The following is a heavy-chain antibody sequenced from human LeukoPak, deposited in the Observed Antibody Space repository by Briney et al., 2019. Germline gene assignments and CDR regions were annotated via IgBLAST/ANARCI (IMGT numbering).Heavy chain of an antibody. Sequence: SVKVSCKASGDTFSSYAISWVRQAPGQGLEWMGGIIPIFGTANYAQKFQGRVTITTDESTSTAYMELSSLRSEDTAVYYCARLHSSGWYYFDYWGQGTLVTVSS. V-gene: IGHV1-69*05. J-gene: IGHJ4*02. CDR3: ARLHSSGWYYFDY. D-gene: IGHD6-19*01. CDR1: GDTFSSYA. CDR2: IIPIFGTA.